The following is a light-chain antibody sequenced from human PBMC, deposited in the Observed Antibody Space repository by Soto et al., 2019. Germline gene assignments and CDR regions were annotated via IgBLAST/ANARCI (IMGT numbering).Light chain of an antibody. CDR2: DAS. Sequence: DIQMTQSPSTLTASVGDTVSITCRASQSISWWLAWYQKKEGKAPKLLIYDASSLESGVPSRFSGSGSGTEFTLTISSLQPDDFATYYCQQVKTYPRTFGGGTKVDI. V-gene: IGKV1-5*01. CDR1: QSISWW. J-gene: IGKJ4*01. CDR3: QQVKTYPRT.